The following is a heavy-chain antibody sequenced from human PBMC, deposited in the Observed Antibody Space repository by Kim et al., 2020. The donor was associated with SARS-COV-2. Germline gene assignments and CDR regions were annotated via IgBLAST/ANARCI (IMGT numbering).Heavy chain of an antibody. J-gene: IGHJ4*02. CDR2: IYNSGST. Sequence: SETLSLTCTVSGGSISDYYWSWIRQPPGKGLEWIGYIYNSGSTKYNSSLKSRATISVDTSKNQFSLILSSVTAAETAVYYCARHHWGVCLDYWGQGALVTVSS. D-gene: IGHD3-16*01. CDR1: GGSISDYY. V-gene: IGHV4-59*08. CDR3: ARHHWGVCLDY.